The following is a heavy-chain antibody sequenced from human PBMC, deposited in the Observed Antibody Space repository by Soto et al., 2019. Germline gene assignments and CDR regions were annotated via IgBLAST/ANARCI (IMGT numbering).Heavy chain of an antibody. D-gene: IGHD6-13*01. V-gene: IGHV4-4*07. CDR3: AKSRSRSSWGQDGLDV. CDR1: GGSINSYY. J-gene: IGHJ6*02. Sequence: SKNLSLTCTVSGGSINSYYWYWIRQPAGKGLEWIGRIYISGSTNYNPSLKSRVTMSIDTSTDQFSLKVSSVTAADTAVYYCAKSRSRSSWGQDGLDVWGRGTTVTVS. CDR2: IYISGST.